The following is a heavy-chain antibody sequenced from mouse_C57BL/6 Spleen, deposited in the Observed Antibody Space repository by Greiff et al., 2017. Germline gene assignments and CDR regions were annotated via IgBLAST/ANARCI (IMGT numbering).Heavy chain of an antibody. D-gene: IGHD3-2*02. CDR3: ARDSSGYLFAY. J-gene: IGHJ3*01. Sequence: EVQLVESGPGLVKPSQSLSLTCSVTGYSITSGYYWNWIRQFPGNKLEWMGYISYDGSNNYNPSLKNRISITRDTSKNQFFLKLNSVTTKDTATYYCARDSSGYLFAYWGQGTLVTVSA. V-gene: IGHV3-6*01. CDR1: GYSITSGYY. CDR2: ISYDGSN.